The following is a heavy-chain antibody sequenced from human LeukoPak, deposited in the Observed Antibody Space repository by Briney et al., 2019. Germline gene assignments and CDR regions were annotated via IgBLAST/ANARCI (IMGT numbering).Heavy chain of an antibody. J-gene: IGHJ5*02. CDR3: AEEAAAAGQGWFDP. V-gene: IGHV3-23*01. CDR2: ITGSDGRT. D-gene: IGHD6-13*01. CDR1: GFTFSAYA. Sequence: GGSLRLSCAASGFTFSAYAMSWVRQAPGEGLEWVSAITGSDGRTSYADSVKGRFTISRDNSKNTLYLQMNSLRAEETAIYYCAEEAAAAGQGWFDPWGQGTLVTVSS.